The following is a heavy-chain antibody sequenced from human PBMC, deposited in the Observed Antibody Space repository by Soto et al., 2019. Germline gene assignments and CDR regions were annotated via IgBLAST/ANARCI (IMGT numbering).Heavy chain of an antibody. CDR1: GFTFSDHW. D-gene: IGHD3-10*01. J-gene: IGHJ4*02. Sequence: EVQLVESGGGLVQPGGSLRLSCVASGFTFSDHWMSWVRQAPGKGLEWVANIKEDGSEKYYVDTVKGRFTISRDNTENSRYLQMDSLAAEDTAVDFCARVKTSPRSAGGGQGTLVTVSS. V-gene: IGHV3-7*01. CDR2: IKEDGSEK. CDR3: ARVKTSPRSAG.